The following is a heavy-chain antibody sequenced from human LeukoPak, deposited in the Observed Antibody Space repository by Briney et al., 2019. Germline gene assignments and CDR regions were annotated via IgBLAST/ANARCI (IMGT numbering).Heavy chain of an antibody. Sequence: GGSLRLSCAVSGITLGNYGMSWVRQAPGKGLEWVAGISDSGGSKNYADSVKGRFTISRDNPKNTLYLQMNSLRAEDTAVYFCARRGVVIRVILVGFHKEAFYFDSWGQGALVTVSS. V-gene: IGHV3-23*01. J-gene: IGHJ4*02. CDR2: ISDSGGSK. CDR3: ARRGVVIRVILVGFHKEAFYFDS. CDR1: GITLGNYG. D-gene: IGHD3-22*01.